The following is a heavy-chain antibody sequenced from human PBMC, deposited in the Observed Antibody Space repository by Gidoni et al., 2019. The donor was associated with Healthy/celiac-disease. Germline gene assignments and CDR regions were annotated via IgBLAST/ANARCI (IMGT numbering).Heavy chain of an antibody. CDR3: SAVAGSRVDY. Sequence: QLQLQESGTGLVKPSETLSLTCTVSGGSISSSSYYWGWIRQPPGKGLEWIGSIYYSGSTYYNPSLKSRVTISVDTSKNQFSLKLSSVTAADTAVYYCSAVAGSRVDYWGQGTLVTVSS. CDR2: IYYSGST. J-gene: IGHJ4*02. D-gene: IGHD6-19*01. V-gene: IGHV4-39*07. CDR1: GGSISSSSYY.